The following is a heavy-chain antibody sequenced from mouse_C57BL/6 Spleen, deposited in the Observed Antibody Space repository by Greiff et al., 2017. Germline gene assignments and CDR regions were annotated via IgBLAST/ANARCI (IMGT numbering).Heavy chain of an antibody. Sequence: QVQLQPPGAELVRPGTSVKLSCKASGYTFTSYWMHWVKQRPGQGLEWIGVIDPSDSYTNYNQKFKGKATLTVDTSSSTAYMQLSSLTSEDSAVYYCARYYYGSYYFDYWGQGTTLTVSS. D-gene: IGHD1-1*01. CDR3: ARYYYGSYYFDY. CDR1: GYTFTSYW. V-gene: IGHV1-59*01. CDR2: IDPSDSYT. J-gene: IGHJ2*01.